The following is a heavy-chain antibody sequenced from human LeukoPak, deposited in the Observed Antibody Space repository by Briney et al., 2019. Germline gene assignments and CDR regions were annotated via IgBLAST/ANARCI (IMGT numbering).Heavy chain of an antibody. CDR2: ISGSGGST. CDR1: GFTFSSYA. CDR3: ARDRVEAFYFDY. D-gene: IGHD5-12*01. V-gene: IGHV3-23*01. Sequence: PGGSLRLSCAASGFTFSSYAMSWVRRAPGKGLEWVSAISGSGGSTYYADSVKGRFTISRDNSKNTLYLQMNSLRAEDTAVYYCARDRVEAFYFDYWGQGTLVTVSS. J-gene: IGHJ4*02.